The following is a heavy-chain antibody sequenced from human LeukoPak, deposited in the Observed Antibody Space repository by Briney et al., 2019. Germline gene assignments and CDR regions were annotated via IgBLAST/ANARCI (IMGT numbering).Heavy chain of an antibody. CDR2: IISDGITT. J-gene: IGHJ3*01. CDR3: AADGEYAFQV. D-gene: IGHD2/OR15-2a*01. V-gene: IGHV3-74*01. CDR1: GLSFHNTW. Sequence: GGSLRLSCAASGLSFHNTWMHWIRQAPGKGLVWVSRIISDGITTTYADSVKGRFTISRDNAKNTMYLQVNSLRAEDTAVYYCAADGEYAFQVWGQGTMVTVSS.